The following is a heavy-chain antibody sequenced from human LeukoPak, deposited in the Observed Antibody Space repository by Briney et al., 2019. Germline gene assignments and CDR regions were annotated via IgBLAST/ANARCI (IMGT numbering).Heavy chain of an antibody. Sequence: SETLSLTCTVSGGSIRSGGYYWSWIRQHPGKGLEWIGYIYYSGSTYYNPSLKSRVTISVDTSKNQFSLKLSSVTAADTAVYYCARDAEGGGAFDIWGQGTMVTVSS. D-gene: IGHD3-16*01. V-gene: IGHV4-31*03. CDR2: IYYSGST. J-gene: IGHJ3*02. CDR1: GGSIRSGGYY. CDR3: ARDAEGGGAFDI.